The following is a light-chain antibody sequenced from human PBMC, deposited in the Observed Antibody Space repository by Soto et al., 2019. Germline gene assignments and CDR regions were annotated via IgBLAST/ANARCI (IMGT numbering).Light chain of an antibody. J-gene: IGLJ2*01. CDR2: EVS. CDR3: SSYAGSNNLV. V-gene: IGLV2-8*01. Sequence: QSALTQPPSASGSPGQSVTISCTGTSSDVGGYTYVSWYQQHPSKAPKLMIYEVSKRPSGVPDRFSGSKSGNTASLTVSGLQAEDEADYYCSSYAGSNNLVFGGGTQLTVL. CDR1: SSDVGGYTY.